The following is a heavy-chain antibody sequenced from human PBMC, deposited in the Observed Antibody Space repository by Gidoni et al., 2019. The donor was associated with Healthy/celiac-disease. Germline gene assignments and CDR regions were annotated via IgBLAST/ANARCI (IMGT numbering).Heavy chain of an antibody. CDR3: AKGAGGYYDILTGYYKGNWFDP. CDR2: ISGSGGST. CDR1: GFTFSSYA. V-gene: IGHV3-23*01. Sequence: EVQLLESGGGLVQPGGSLRLSCAASGFTFSSYAMSWVRQAPGKGLEWVSAISGSGGSTYYADSVKGRFTISRDNSKNTLYLQMNSLRAEDTAVYYCAKGAGGYYDILTGYYKGNWFDPWGQGTLVTVSS. J-gene: IGHJ5*02. D-gene: IGHD3-9*01.